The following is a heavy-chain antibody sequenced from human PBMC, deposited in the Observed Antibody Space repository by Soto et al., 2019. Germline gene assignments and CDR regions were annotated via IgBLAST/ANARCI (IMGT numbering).Heavy chain of an antibody. Sequence: SETLSLTCAVSGGSISSGGYSWSWIRQPPGKGLEWIGYIYHSGSTYYNPSLKSRVTISVDRSKNQSSLKLSSVTAADTAVYYCARQGDYCISTSCYVTDVWGQGTTVTSP. J-gene: IGHJ6*02. CDR2: IYHSGST. CDR1: GGSISSGGYS. D-gene: IGHD2-2*01. CDR3: ARQGDYCISTSCYVTDV. V-gene: IGHV4-30-2*01.